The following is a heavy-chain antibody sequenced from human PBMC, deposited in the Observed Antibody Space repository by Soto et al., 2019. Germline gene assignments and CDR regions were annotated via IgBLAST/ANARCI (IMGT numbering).Heavy chain of an antibody. CDR2: INPSGGST. Sequence: ASVKVSGKAAGYTFTSYYMDWVRQAPGQGLEWMGIINPSGGSTSYAQKFQGRVTMTRDTSTSTVYMELSSLRSEDTAVYYCAWTPFACSSTSCYRDAWFDLWGQGTLVTVSS. D-gene: IGHD2-2*01. V-gene: IGHV1-46*01. J-gene: IGHJ5*02. CDR1: GYTFTSYY. CDR3: AWTPFACSSTSCYRDAWFDL.